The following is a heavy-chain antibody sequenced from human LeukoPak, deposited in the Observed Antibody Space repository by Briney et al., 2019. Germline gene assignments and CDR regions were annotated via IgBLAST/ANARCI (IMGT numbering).Heavy chain of an antibody. V-gene: IGHV4-31*03. CDR1: GGSISSGGYY. CDR2: IYYSGST. CDR3: ARGGYSSGFGDY. D-gene: IGHD6-19*01. J-gene: IGHJ4*02. Sequence: SETLSLTCTVSGGSISSGGYYWSWIRQHPGKGLEWIGYIYYSGSTYYNPSLKSRVTISVDTSKNQFSLKLSSVTAADTAVYYCARGGYSSGFGDYWGQGTLVTVSS.